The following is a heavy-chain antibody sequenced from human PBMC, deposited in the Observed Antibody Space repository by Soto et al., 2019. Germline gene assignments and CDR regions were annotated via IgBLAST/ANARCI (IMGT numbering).Heavy chain of an antibody. CDR2: INHSGST. CDR3: LSARFDF. D-gene: IGHD6-19*01. J-gene: IGHJ4*02. CDR1: GGSFNSNY. Sequence: PSETLSLTCAVSGGSFNSNYWTWVRQPPGKGLEWIGEINHSGSTNYNSSLKSRVTISVDTSKNQFSLNLRSVTAADTAVYYCLSARFDFWGQGTLVTVSS. V-gene: IGHV4-34*01.